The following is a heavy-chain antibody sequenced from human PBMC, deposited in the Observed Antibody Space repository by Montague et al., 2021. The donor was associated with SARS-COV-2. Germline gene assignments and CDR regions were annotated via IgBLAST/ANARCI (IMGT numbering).Heavy chain of an antibody. V-gene: IGHV4-39*07. J-gene: IGHJ6*02. CDR2: IYYSGST. Sequence: SETLSLTCTVSGGSISSSSYYWSWIRQPPGKGLEWIGSIYYSGSTYYNPSLKSRVTISVDTSKNQFSLKLSSVTAADTAVYYWARDGCLRFEILIGPRHYYCGMDVWGQGTTVTVSS. CDR3: ARDGCLRFEILIGPRHYYCGMDV. CDR1: GGSISSSSYY. D-gene: IGHD3-9*01.